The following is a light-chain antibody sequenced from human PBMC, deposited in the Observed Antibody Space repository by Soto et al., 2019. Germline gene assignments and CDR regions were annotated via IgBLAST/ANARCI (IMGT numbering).Light chain of an antibody. J-gene: IGKJ3*01. Sequence: DIQLTQSPSSVSASVGDRVTITCRASQDIGTWLAWYQQKPGKAPKLLIYVSSNLQSGVPSRFSGAGSGTDFNLTITSLQPEDLATYHCKQADSFRFSFGPGTKVDFK. CDR3: KQADSFRFS. CDR2: VSS. V-gene: IGKV1-12*01. CDR1: QDIGTW.